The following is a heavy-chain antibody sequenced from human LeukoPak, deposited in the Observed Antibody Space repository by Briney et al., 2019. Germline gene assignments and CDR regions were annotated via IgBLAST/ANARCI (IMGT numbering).Heavy chain of an antibody. Sequence: SETLSLTCTVSGGSISSYYWSWIRQPPGKGLEWIGYIYYSGSTNYNPSLKSRVTISVDTSKNQFSLKLSSVTAADTAVYYSARGEAAAGINYWGQGTLVTVSS. CDR1: GGSISSYY. CDR2: IYYSGST. J-gene: IGHJ4*02. D-gene: IGHD6-13*01. CDR3: ARGEAAAGINY. V-gene: IGHV4-59*01.